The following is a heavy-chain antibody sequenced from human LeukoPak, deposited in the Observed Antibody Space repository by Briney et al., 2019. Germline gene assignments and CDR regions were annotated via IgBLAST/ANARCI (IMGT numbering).Heavy chain of an antibody. Sequence: GGSLRLSCAASRFTFSSYAMSWVRQAPGKGLEWVSAISGSGSSTYYADSVKGRFTISRDNSKNTLYLQMNSLRAEDTAVYYCTKDEGYYDAWGQGTLVTVSS. CDR1: RFTFSSYA. V-gene: IGHV3-23*01. CDR2: ISGSGSST. J-gene: IGHJ4*02. D-gene: IGHD3-22*01. CDR3: TKDEGYYDA.